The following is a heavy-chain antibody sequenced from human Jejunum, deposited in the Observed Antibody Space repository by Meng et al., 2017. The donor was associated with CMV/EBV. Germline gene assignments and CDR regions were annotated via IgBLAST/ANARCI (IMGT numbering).Heavy chain of an antibody. CDR2: VYMSGST. CDR3: ARDRMAAPGTFEY. Sequence: VHLQASGPGLVKPSETLSLTCTVSGGSISGYYWNWIRQPAGKGLEWIGRVYMSGSTNYNPSLRSRVAMSVDTSKTQFSLRLTSVTAADTAVYYCARDRMAAPGTFEYWGQGTLVTVSS. CDR1: GGSISGYY. V-gene: IGHV4-4*07. J-gene: IGHJ4*02. D-gene: IGHD6-13*01.